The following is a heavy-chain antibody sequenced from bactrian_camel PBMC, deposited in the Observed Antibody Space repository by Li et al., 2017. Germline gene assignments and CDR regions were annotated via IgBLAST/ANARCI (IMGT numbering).Heavy chain of an antibody. CDR2: ISANGGT. Sequence: HVQLVESGGGSVQAGGSLRLSCAGSGYTYSRYCWGWFRQAPGKEREGVASISANGGTNSADSVKGRFTISRDNAKNTLYLEMNSLKPEDTAMYYCAADQGRGGYCLIAHGLLGYWGQGTQVTVS. CDR1: GYTYSRYC. J-gene: IGHJ4*01. CDR3: AADQGRGGYCLIAHGLLGY. V-gene: IGHV3S53*01. D-gene: IGHD1*01.